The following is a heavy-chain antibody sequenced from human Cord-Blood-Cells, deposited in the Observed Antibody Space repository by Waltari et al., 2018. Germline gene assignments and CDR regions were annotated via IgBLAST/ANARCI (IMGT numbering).Heavy chain of an antibody. CDR2: ISSSSSYI. J-gene: IGHJ3*02. CDR1: GFTFSSYS. V-gene: IGHV3-21*01. CDR3: ARDQAAAGAFDI. D-gene: IGHD6-13*01. Sequence: EVQLVESGGGLVKPGGSLRLSCAASGFTFSSYSMNWVRQAPGKGLECVSSISSSSSYIYYADSVKGRFTISRDNAKNSLYLQMNSLRAEDTAVYYCARDQAAAGAFDIWGQGTMVTVSS.